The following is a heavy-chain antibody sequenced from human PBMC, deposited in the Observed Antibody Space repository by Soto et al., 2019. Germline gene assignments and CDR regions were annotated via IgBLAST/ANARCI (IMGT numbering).Heavy chain of an antibody. CDR1: GFTFSSYG. CDR3: ARMATFDI. CDR2: IWYDGSNK. Sequence: QVQLVESGGGVVQPGRSLRLSCAASGFTFSSYGMHWVRQAPGKGLEWVAAIWYDGSNKYYADSVKGRFTISRDNSKNTLYLQMNSLRAEDTAVYYCARMATFDIWGQGTMVTVSS. V-gene: IGHV3-33*01. J-gene: IGHJ3*02.